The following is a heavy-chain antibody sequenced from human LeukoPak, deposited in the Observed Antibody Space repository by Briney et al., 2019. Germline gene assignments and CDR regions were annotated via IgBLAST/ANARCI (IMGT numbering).Heavy chain of an antibody. Sequence: GESLKISCKGSGYSFTSYWIGWVRQMPGKGLEWMGIIYPGDSDTRYSLSFQGQVTISADKSISTAYLQWSSLKASDTAMYYCARLACRGPGHWYFDLWGRGTLVTVSS. CDR3: ARLACRGPGHWYFDL. CDR1: GYSFTSYW. CDR2: IYPGDSDT. J-gene: IGHJ2*01. D-gene: IGHD6-19*01. V-gene: IGHV5-51*01.